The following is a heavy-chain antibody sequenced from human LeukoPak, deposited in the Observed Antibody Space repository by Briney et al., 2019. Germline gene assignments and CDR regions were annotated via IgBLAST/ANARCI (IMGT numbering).Heavy chain of an antibody. D-gene: IGHD2/OR15-2a*01. Sequence: PSETLSLTCTVSGDSISRYYWNWIRQPPGKGLEWIGYIYYSGSTNYNPSLKSRVTISVDTSKNQFSLNLSSVTAADTAVYYCAREAGYYVAVFYYWGQGTLVTVSS. CDR2: IYYSGST. V-gene: IGHV4-59*01. CDR3: AREAGYYVAVFYY. CDR1: GDSISRYY. J-gene: IGHJ4*02.